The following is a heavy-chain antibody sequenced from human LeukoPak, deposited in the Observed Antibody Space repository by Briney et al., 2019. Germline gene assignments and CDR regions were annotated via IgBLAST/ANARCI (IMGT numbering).Heavy chain of an antibody. CDR1: GFTFSSYA. CDR2: ISGSGGST. D-gene: IGHD3-22*01. CDR3: AKDLRVISGYSKTDP. Sequence: GGSLRLSCAVSGFTFSSYAMSWVRQAPGKGLEWVSTISGSGGSTYYADSVKGRFAISRDNSKNTLYLQMISLRAEDTAVYYCAKDLRVISGYSKTDPWGQGTQVTVSS. J-gene: IGHJ5*02. V-gene: IGHV3-23*01.